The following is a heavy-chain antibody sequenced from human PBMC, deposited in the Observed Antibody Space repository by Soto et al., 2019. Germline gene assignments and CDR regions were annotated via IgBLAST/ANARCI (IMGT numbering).Heavy chain of an antibody. D-gene: IGHD6-13*01. CDR2: ISAYNGNT. CDR1: GYTFTSYG. V-gene: IGHV1-18*01. J-gene: IGHJ6*02. Sequence: ASVKVSCKASGYTFTSYGISWVRQAPGQGLEGMGWISAYNGNTNYAQKLQGRVTMTTDTSTSTAYMELRSLRSDDTAVYYCARDRGPSIAEARTYYYYYGMDVWGQGTTVTVSS. CDR3: ARDRGPSIAEARTYYYYYGMDV.